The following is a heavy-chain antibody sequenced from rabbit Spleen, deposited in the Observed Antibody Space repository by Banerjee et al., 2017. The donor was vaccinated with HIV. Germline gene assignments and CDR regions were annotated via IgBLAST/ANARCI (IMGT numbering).Heavy chain of an antibody. CDR1: GFSFSSSVY. Sequence: QSLEESGGDLVKPGTSLTLTCTASGFSFSSSVYMCWVRQAPGKGLEWIACIYAVGSGGTYYASWAKGRFTISRTSSTTVTLQMTSLTVADTATYFCARGGNNVDYAYDLWGPGTLVTVS. V-gene: IGHV1S40*01. CDR2: IYAVGSGGT. J-gene: IGHJ4*01. CDR3: ARGGNNVDYAYDL. D-gene: IGHD6-1*01.